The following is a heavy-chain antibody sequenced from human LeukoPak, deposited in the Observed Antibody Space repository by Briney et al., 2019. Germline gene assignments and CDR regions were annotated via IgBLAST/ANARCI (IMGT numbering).Heavy chain of an antibody. CDR2: IYTSGST. D-gene: IGHD3-10*01. CDR3: ARGPGLLWFGELFTSGFDP. CDR1: GGSISSYY. V-gene: IGHV4-4*07. J-gene: IGHJ5*02. Sequence: KTSETLSLTCTVSGGSISSYYWSWIRQPAGKGLEWIGRIYTSGSTNYNPSLKSRVTMSVDTSKNQFSLKLSSVTAADTAVYYCARGPGLLWFGELFTSGFDPWGQGTLVTVSS.